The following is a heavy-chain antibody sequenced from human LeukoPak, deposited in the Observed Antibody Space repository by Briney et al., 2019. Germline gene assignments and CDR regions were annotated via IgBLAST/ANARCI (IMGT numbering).Heavy chain of an antibody. J-gene: IGHJ4*02. CDR2: IYTSGST. V-gene: IGHV4-59*01. Sequence: SETLSLTCTVSGGSISGYYWSWIRQTPGKGFEWIGYIYTSGSTNYNPSLESRVTISVDTSKNQLSLKLRSVTAADTAVYYCARGGNVRFDYWGRGTLVTVSS. D-gene: IGHD4-23*01. CDR3: ARGGNVRFDY. CDR1: GGSISGYY.